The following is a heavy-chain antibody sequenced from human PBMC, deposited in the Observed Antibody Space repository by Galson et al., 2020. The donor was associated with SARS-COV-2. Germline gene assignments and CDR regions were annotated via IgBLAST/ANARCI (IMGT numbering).Heavy chain of an antibody. Sequence: GGSLRLSCAASGFTFSSYWMSWVRQAPGKGLEWVANIKQDGSEKYYVDSVTGRFTISRDNAKNSLYLQMNSLRAEDTAVYYCARGMVYDFWSGYYFGAQAADYYYYMDVWGKGTTVTVSS. D-gene: IGHD3-3*01. CDR2: IKQDGSEK. CDR3: ARGMVYDFWSGYYFGAQAADYYYYMDV. J-gene: IGHJ6*03. CDR1: GFTFSSYW. V-gene: IGHV3-7*03.